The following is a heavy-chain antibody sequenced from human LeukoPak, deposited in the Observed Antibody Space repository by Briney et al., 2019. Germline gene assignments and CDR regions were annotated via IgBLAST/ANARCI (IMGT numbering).Heavy chain of an antibody. CDR2: ISGSGGST. Sequence: GGSLRLSCAASGFTFSTYAMSWVRQAPGKGLEWVSLISGSGGSTYYADSVKGRFTISRDNSKNTLYLQMNSLRAEDTAVYYCAKLKYYYDSSGYYGGFDYWGQGTLVTVSS. V-gene: IGHV3-23*01. CDR1: GFTFSTYA. CDR3: AKLKYYYDSSGYYGGFDY. D-gene: IGHD3-22*01. J-gene: IGHJ4*02.